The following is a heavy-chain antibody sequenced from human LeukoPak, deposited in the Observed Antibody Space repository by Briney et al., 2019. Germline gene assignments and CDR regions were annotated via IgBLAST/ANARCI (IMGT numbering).Heavy chain of an antibody. CDR1: GYTFTSYG. Sequence: GASVKVSCKTSGYTFTSYGISWVRQAPGQGLEWMGWISAYNGNTNYAQKLQGRVTMTTDTSTSTAYMELRSLRSDDTAVYYCARELIEDVVVPAATGYYYYGMDVWGQGTTVTVSS. J-gene: IGHJ6*02. CDR3: ARELIEDVVVPAATGYYYYGMDV. CDR2: ISAYNGNT. V-gene: IGHV1-18*01. D-gene: IGHD2-2*01.